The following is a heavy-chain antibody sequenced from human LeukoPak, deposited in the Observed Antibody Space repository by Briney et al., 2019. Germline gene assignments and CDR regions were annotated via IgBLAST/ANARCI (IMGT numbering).Heavy chain of an antibody. CDR2: IYTSGST. Sequence: SETLSLTCTVSGGSISSGSYYWSWIRQPAGKGLEWIGRIYTSGSTNYNSSLKSRVTISVDTSKNQFSLKLSSVTAADTAVYYCARGRRYDYWGQGTLVTVSS. V-gene: IGHV4-61*02. CDR3: ARGRRYDY. CDR1: GGSISSGSYY. J-gene: IGHJ4*02.